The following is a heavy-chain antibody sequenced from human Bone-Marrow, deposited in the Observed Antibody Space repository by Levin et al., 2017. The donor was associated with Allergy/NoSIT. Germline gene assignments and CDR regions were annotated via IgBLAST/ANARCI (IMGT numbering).Heavy chain of an antibody. CDR3: AGDDNSKAGTIDY. V-gene: IGHV3-11*01. CDR2: ISSSGGSI. J-gene: IGHJ4*02. Sequence: GESLKISCAASGFTFSDYYMTWIRQAPGKGLEWVSYISSSGGSIYYADSVKGRFTISRDNAKNSLYLQMNSLRAEDTAVYYCAGDDNSKAGTIDYWGQGTLVTVSS. D-gene: IGHD4-11*01. CDR1: GFTFSDYY.